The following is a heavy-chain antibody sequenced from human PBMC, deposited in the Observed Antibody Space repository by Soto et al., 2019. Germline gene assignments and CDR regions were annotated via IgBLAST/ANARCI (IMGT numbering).Heavy chain of an antibody. CDR3: AGDYGYSTSGGMDV. V-gene: IGHV5-10-1*01. J-gene: IGHJ6*02. D-gene: IGHD6-13*01. Sequence: GASLKISCKGSGYSFTSYWISWVRQMPGKGLEWMGRIDPSDSYTNYSPSFQGHVTISADKSISTAYLQWSSLKASDTAMYYCAGDYGYSTSGGMDVWGQGTTVTVSS. CDR2: IDPSDSYT. CDR1: GYSFTSYW.